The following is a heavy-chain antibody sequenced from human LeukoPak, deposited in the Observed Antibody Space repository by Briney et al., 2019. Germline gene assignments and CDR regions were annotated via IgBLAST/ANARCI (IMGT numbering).Heavy chain of an antibody. CDR2: INHSGST. D-gene: IGHD2-2*02. CDR3: ARALGYCSSTSCYIDY. Sequence: PSETLSLTCAAYGGSFSGYYWSWIRQPPGKGLEWIGEINHSGSTNYNPSLKSRVTISVDTSKNQFSLKLSSVTAADTAVYYCARALGYCSSTSCYIDYWGQGTLVTVSS. J-gene: IGHJ4*02. V-gene: IGHV4-34*01. CDR1: GGSFSGYY.